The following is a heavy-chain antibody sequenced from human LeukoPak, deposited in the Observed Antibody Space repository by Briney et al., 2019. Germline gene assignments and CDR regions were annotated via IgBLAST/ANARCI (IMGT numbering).Heavy chain of an antibody. J-gene: IGHJ5*02. Sequence: TSETLSLTCTVSGGSISSSSYYWGWIRQPPGKGLEWIGSIYYSGSTYYNPSLKSRVTISVDTSKNQFSLKLSSVTAADTAVYYCARVRCSSTSCYLRGKKWFDPWGQGTLVTVSS. V-gene: IGHV4-39*07. D-gene: IGHD2-2*01. CDR3: ARVRCSSTSCYLRGKKWFDP. CDR1: GGSISSSSYY. CDR2: IYYSGST.